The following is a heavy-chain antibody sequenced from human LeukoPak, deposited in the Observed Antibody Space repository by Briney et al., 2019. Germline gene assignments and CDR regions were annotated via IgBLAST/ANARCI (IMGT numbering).Heavy chain of an antibody. CDR3: ARRGKNYYGMDV. Sequence: PSETLSLTCTVSGGSISSSSYYWGWIRQPPGKGLEWIGSIYYSGSTYYNPSLKSRVTISADTSKNQFSLKLSSVTAADTALYYCARRGKNYYGMDVWGQGTTVTVSS. J-gene: IGHJ6*02. CDR2: IYYSGST. V-gene: IGHV4-39*01. CDR1: GGSISSSSYY. D-gene: IGHD1-1*01.